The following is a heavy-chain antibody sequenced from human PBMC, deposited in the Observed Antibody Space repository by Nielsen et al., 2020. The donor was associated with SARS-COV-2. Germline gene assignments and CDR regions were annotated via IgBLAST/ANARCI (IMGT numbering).Heavy chain of an antibody. CDR1: GFTFSSYW. Sequence: GESLKISCAASGFTFSSYWMSWVRQAPGKGLEWVANIKEDGSEKHYVDSVKGRFTISRDNAKNSMSLQMNSLRVEDTAVYYCARDWSRAFDVWGQGTMVTVSS. J-gene: IGHJ3*01. CDR2: IKEDGSEK. V-gene: IGHV3-7*01. CDR3: ARDWSRAFDV.